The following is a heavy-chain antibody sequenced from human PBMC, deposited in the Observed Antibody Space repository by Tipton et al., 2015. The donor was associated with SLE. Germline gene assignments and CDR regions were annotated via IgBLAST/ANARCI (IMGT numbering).Heavy chain of an antibody. Sequence: GLVKPSETLSLTCSVSGGPISGYYWNWTRQPAGKELEWIGHIYTSGYTNYNPSLNSRVIMSIDMSENQVSLKLSSVTAADTAVYYCVRDLPRYYDPDPFDIWGQGATVTVSS. CDR2: IYTSGYT. V-gene: IGHV4-4*07. D-gene: IGHD3-22*01. CDR1: GGPISGYY. J-gene: IGHJ3*02. CDR3: VRDLPRYYDPDPFDI.